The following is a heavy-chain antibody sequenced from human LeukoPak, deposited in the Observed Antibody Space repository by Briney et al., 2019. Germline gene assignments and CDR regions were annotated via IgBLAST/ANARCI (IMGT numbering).Heavy chain of an antibody. CDR1: GGSISCYY. V-gene: IGHV4-59*01. CDR3: ARVDGYCSSTSCPYNWFDP. CDR2: IYYSGST. Sequence: PSETLSLTCTVSGGSISCYYWSWIRQPPGKGLEWIGYIYYSGSTNYNPSLKSRVTISVDTSKNQFSLKLSSVTAADTAVYYCARVDGYCSSTSCPYNWFDPWGQGTLVTVSS. D-gene: IGHD2-2*01. J-gene: IGHJ5*02.